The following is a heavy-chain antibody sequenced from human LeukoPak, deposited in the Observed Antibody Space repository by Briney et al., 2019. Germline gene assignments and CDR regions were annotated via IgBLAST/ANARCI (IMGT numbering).Heavy chain of an antibody. Sequence: GGSLRLSCAASGFTFSSYSMNWVRQAPGKGLEWVSSISSSSSYIYYADSVKGRFTISRDNAKNSLYLQMNSLRAEDSAGYYCASLRYFDWSLSPENGMDVWGQGNTVTVSS. J-gene: IGHJ6*02. CDR3: ASLRYFDWSLSPENGMDV. CDR2: ISSSSSYI. CDR1: GFTFSSYS. D-gene: IGHD3-9*01. V-gene: IGHV3-21*01.